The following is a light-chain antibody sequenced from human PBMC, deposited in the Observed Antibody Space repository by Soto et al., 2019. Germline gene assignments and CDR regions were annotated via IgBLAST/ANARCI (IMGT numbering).Light chain of an antibody. CDR3: CSYAGNSLWV. V-gene: IGLV2-11*01. CDR1: SSEVGGSEF. Sequence: QSALTQPRSVSGSPGQSVTISCNGSSSEVGGSEFVSWYQQHPVKAPKLVIYDVTKRPSGVPDRFSGSKSGNTASLTISGLQAEDEADYYCCSYAGNSLWVFGGGTKLTVL. CDR2: DVT. J-gene: IGLJ3*02.